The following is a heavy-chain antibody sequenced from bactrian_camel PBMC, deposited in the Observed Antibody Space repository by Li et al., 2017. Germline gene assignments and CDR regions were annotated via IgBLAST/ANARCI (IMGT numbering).Heavy chain of an antibody. V-gene: IGHV3S10*01. J-gene: IGHJ4*01. CDR1: GFTFSSYV. Sequence: VQLVESGGGLVQPGGSLRLSCTASGFTFSSYVMSWVRQAPGKGLEWVSSISIKDGTLYADSVKGRFTISRDNAKNMLYLQLNSLKTEDTAMYYCVSDTCSKSTCYTRNYDYWGQGTQVTVS. D-gene: IGHD2*01. CDR2: ISIKDGT. CDR3: VSDTCSKSTCYTRNYDY.